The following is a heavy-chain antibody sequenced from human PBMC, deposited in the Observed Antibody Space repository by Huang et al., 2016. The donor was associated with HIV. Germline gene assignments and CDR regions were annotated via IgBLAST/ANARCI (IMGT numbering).Heavy chain of an antibody. Sequence: QVQLVQSGPEMKKPGASVNVSCKASGYTFFTYSISWVRQAPGQGLEWMGWVSTYNGHTNYAQKFQCRLTLTTDVSTSSAYMELKNLRSDDTAVYYCARFRGPQVTLNWLDPWGQGTLVTVSS. J-gene: IGHJ5*02. V-gene: IGHV1-18*01. CDR2: VSTYNGHT. D-gene: IGHD3-10*01. CDR3: ARFRGPQVTLNWLDP. CDR1: GYTFFTYS.